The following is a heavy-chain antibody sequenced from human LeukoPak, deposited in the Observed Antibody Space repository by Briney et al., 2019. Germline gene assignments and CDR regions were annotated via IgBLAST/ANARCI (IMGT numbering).Heavy chain of an antibody. V-gene: IGHV6-1*01. Sequence: SQTLSLTCAISGDSVSSNSAAWNRIRQSPSRGLEWLGRAYYRSKWYNDYAVSVKSRITINPDTSKNQFSLQLNSVTPEDTAVYYCARDPATKVGNFDYWGQGTLVTVSS. J-gene: IGHJ4*02. CDR2: AYYRSKWYN. CDR3: ARDPATKVGNFDY. CDR1: GDSVSSNSAA. D-gene: IGHD1-26*01.